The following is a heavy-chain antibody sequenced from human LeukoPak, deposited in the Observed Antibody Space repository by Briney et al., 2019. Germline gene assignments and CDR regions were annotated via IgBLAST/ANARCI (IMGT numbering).Heavy chain of an antibody. J-gene: IGHJ2*01. CDR3: VRDRDEGFDL. V-gene: IGHV4-59*01. CDR1: GGSISSYY. Sequence: SETLSLTCTVSGGSISSYYWSWIRQPPGKGLEWIGYIYYSGSTNYNPSLKSRVTISVDTSKNQFSLKLSSVTAADTAVYYCVRDRDEGFDLWGRGTLVTVSS. CDR2: IYYSGST.